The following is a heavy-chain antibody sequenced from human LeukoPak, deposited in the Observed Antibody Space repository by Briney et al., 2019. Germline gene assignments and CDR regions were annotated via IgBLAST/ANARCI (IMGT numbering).Heavy chain of an antibody. Sequence: SETLSLTCTVSGGSISSYYWSWIRQPPGKGLEWIGYIYYSGSTNYNPSLKSRVTISVDTSKNQFSLKLSSVTAADTAVYYCANYDSSGYDAFDIWGQGTMVTVSS. D-gene: IGHD3-22*01. J-gene: IGHJ3*02. V-gene: IGHV4-59*01. CDR2: IYYSGST. CDR1: GGSISSYY. CDR3: ANYDSSGYDAFDI.